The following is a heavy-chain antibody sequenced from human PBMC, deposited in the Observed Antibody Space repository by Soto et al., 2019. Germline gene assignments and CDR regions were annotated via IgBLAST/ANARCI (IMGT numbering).Heavy chain of an antibody. V-gene: IGHV3-21*06. CDR1: GFTFTRYS. CDR3: ARECEDLTSNFDY. CDR2: ISSTTNYI. Sequence: GGSLRLSCAASGFTFTRYSMNWVRQAPGKGLEWVSSISSTTNYIYYGDSMKGRLTISRDNAKNSLYLEMNSLRAEDTAVYYCARECEDLTSNFDYWGQGTLVTVSS. J-gene: IGHJ4*02.